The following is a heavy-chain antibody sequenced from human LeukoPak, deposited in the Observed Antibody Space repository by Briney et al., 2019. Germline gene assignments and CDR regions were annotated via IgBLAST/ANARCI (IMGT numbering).Heavy chain of an antibody. D-gene: IGHD2-15*01. Sequence: SETLSLTCTVSGYSISSGYYWGWIRPPPGKGLEWIGSIYHSGSTYYNPSLKSRVTISVDTSKNQFSLKLSSVTAADTAVYYCARQEGYCSGGSCYYSSGWFDPWGQGTLVTVSS. CDR3: ARQEGYCSGGSCYYSSGWFDP. V-gene: IGHV4-38-2*02. J-gene: IGHJ5*02. CDR1: GYSISSGYY. CDR2: IYHSGST.